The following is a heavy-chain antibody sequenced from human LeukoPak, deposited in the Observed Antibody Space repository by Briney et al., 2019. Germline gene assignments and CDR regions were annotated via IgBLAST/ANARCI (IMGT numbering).Heavy chain of an antibody. J-gene: IGHJ4*02. CDR2: IYTSGST. D-gene: IGHD3-16*02. CDR3: ARLGGYDYVWGSYRPYYFDY. V-gene: IGHV4-61*02. Sequence: SETLSLTCTVSGGSISSGSYYWNWIRQPAGKGLEWIGRIYTSGSTNYNPSLKSRVTISVDTSKNQFSLKLSSVTAADTAVYYCARLGGYDYVWGSYRPYYFDYWGQGTLVTVSS. CDR1: GGSISSGSYY.